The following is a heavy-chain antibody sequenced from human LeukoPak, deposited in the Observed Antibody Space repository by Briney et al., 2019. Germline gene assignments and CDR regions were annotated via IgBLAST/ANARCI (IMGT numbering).Heavy chain of an antibody. CDR1: GYTFTGYY. J-gene: IGHJ3*02. D-gene: IGHD7-27*01. CDR3: ARGGRPNWVNAFDI. V-gene: IGHV1-2*02. Sequence: ASVKVSCKASGYTFTGYYIHWVRQAPGQGLDWMGWINPNSGGTNSAQKFQGRVTMTRDTSISTAYMELRSLRSDDTAVYYCARGGRPNWVNAFDIWGQGTMVTVSS. CDR2: INPNSGGT.